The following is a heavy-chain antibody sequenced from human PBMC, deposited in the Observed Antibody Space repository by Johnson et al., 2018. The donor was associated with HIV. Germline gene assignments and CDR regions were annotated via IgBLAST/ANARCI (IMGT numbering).Heavy chain of an antibody. CDR2: ISYDGSNK. Sequence: QVQLVESGGGVVQPGRSLRLSCAASGFTFNNYAMHWVRQAPGKGLEWVALISYDGSNKYYADSVRGRFTISRDNSKNTLYLQINSLRADDTAVYYCARERIYGDDAFDIWGQGTMVTVSS. CDR3: ARERIYGDDAFDI. V-gene: IGHV3-30-3*01. J-gene: IGHJ3*02. D-gene: IGHD4-17*01. CDR1: GFTFNNYA.